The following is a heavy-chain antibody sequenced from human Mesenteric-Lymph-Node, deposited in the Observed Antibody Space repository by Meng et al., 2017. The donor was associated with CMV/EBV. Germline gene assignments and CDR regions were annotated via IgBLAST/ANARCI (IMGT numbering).Heavy chain of an antibody. Sequence: CKVSGYTFTDYYMHWVQQAPGKGLEWMGLVDPEDGGTIYAEKFQGRVTITADTSTDTAYMELSSLRSEDTAVYYCATATTVTTGFLDYWGQGTLVTVSS. D-gene: IGHD4-17*01. CDR1: GYTFTDYY. J-gene: IGHJ4*02. V-gene: IGHV1-69-2*01. CDR3: ATATTVTTGFLDY. CDR2: VDPEDGGT.